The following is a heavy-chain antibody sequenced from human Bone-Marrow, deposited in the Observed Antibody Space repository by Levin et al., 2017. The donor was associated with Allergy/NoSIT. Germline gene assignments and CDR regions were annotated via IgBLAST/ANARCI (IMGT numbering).Heavy chain of an antibody. J-gene: IGHJ4*02. D-gene: IGHD3-22*01. Sequence: GESLKISCAASGFTFSSYWMHWVRQAPGKGLVWVSRINSDGSSTSYADSVKGRFTISRDNAKNTLYLQMNSLRAEDTAVYYCARAYYDSSGLDYWGQGTLVTVSS. CDR1: GFTFSSYW. CDR2: INSDGSST. V-gene: IGHV3-74*01. CDR3: ARAYYDSSGLDY.